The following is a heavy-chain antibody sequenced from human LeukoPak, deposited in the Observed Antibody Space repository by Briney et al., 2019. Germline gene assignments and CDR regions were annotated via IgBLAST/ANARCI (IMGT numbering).Heavy chain of an antibody. Sequence: GSLRPPCAASGFTFSSYAMSWVRQAPGKGLEWVSAISGSGGSTYYAASVKGRLTISRDNSKNTLYLQMNSLRAEDTAVYYCAKGDGTTYLGYYFDYWGQGTLVTVSS. CDR2: ISGSGGST. CDR3: AKGDGTTYLGYYFDY. J-gene: IGHJ4*02. D-gene: IGHD1-1*01. CDR1: GFTFSSYA. V-gene: IGHV3-23*01.